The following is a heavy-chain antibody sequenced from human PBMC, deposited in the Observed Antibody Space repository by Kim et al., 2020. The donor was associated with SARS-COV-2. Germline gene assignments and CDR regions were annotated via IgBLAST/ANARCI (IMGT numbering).Heavy chain of an antibody. D-gene: IGHD3-3*01. V-gene: IGHV2-26*01. Sequence: SGPTLVKPTETLTLTCTVSGFSLSNARMGVSWIRQPPGKALEWLAHIFSNDEKSYSTSLKSRLTISKDTSKSQVVLTMTNMDPVDTDKYYCARILKIFGLVGFDPWGQGTLVTVSS. CDR2: IFSNDEK. CDR3: ARILKIFGLVGFDP. CDR1: GFSLSNARMG. J-gene: IGHJ5*02.